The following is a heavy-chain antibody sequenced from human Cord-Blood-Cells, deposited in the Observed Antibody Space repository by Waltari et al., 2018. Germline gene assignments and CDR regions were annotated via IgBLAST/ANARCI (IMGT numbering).Heavy chain of an antibody. CDR1: GGSFSGYY. J-gene: IGHJ4*02. Sequence: QVQLQQWGAGLLKPSETLSLTCAVYGGSFSGYYWSWIRQPPGKGLEGIGEINHSGSTNYHPSIKSRVTISVDTSKNQFSLRRSSVTAADTAVYYCARHRKRVRGVIDYWGQGTLVTVSS. D-gene: IGHD3-10*01. CDR3: ARHRKRVRGVIDY. V-gene: IGHV4-34*01. CDR2: INHSGST.